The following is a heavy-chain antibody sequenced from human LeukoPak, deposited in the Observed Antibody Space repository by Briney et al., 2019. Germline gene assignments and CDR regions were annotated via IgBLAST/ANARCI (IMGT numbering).Heavy chain of an antibody. CDR2: INSDGSST. CDR1: GFTFSSYW. V-gene: IGHV3-74*01. CDR3: TSGSRMDYGSNPGGPHFDS. Sequence: PGGSLRLSCAASGFTFSSYWIHWVRHAPGKGLVWVSRINSDGSSTSYADSVKGRFTISRDNAKNTLYVQMNSLRAEDTAVYYGTSGSRMDYGSNPGGPHFDSWGQGALVSVSP. J-gene: IGHJ4*02. D-gene: IGHD4-23*01.